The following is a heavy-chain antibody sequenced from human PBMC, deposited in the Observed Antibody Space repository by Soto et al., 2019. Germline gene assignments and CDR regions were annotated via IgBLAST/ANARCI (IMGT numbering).Heavy chain of an antibody. J-gene: IGHJ4*02. V-gene: IGHV3-66*01. D-gene: IGHD3-10*01. CDR2: IYSDGSR. CDR3: ARDRVTMVRGIISQYYFDY. Sequence: GGSLRLSCAASGFTFSSYAMSWVRQAPGKGLEWVSVIYSDGSRYYADSVKGRFTISRDNSKNTLYLQMNNLRVEDTAVYYCARDRVTMVRGIISQYYFDYWGQGTLVTVSS. CDR1: GFTFSSYA.